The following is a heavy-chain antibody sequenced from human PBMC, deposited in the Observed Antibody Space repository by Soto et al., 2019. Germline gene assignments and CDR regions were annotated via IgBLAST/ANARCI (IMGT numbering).Heavy chain of an antibody. V-gene: IGHV3-74*01. D-gene: IGHD6-19*01. Sequence: LSLSCAASGFTFSSYWMHWVRQAPGKGLVWVSRINSGGYSTNYADSLKGRFTIYKDNDKNTLYLQTNSLRAEDTAVYYCARGYSSGFDAFDIWGQGTMVTVSS. CDR3: ARGYSSGFDAFDI. J-gene: IGHJ3*02. CDR2: INSGGYST. CDR1: GFTFSSYW.